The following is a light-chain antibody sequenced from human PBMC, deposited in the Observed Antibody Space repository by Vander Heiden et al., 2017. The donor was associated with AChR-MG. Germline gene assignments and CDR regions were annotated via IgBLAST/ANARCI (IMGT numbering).Light chain of an antibody. V-gene: IGLV2-14*01. CDR1: SSDVGGYNY. Sequence: QSALTQPASGSASPGQSIAISCTGTSSDVGGYNYVSWYQQHPGKAPKLMIYDVSKRPSGVSNRFSGSKSGNTASLTITGLQAEDEADYYCGSYTDSSTHYVFGTGTKVTVL. CDR3: GSYTDSSTHYV. J-gene: IGLJ1*01. CDR2: DVS.